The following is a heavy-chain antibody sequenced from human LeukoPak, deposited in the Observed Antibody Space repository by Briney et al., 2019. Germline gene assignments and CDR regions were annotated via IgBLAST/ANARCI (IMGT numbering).Heavy chain of an antibody. CDR2: ISSSSSYI. D-gene: IGHD2-2*01. V-gene: IGHV3-21*01. J-gene: IGHJ3*02. CDR3: ARRFEDIVVVPADDAFDI. CDR1: GFTFSSYS. Sequence: GGSLRLSCAASGFTFSSYSMNWVRQAPGKGLEWGSSISSSSSYIYYAYSVKGRFTISRDNAKNSPYLQMNSLRAEDTAVYYCARRFEDIVVVPADDAFDIWGQETMLTVSS.